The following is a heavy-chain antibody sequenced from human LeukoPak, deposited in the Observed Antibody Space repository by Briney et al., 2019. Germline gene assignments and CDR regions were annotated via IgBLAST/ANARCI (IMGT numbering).Heavy chain of an antibody. CDR1: GGSISSGGYY. Sequence: SETLSLTCTVSGGSISSGGYYWSWIRQHPGKGLEWIGYISYSGSTYYNPSLNSRVTISVGTSKSQFSLRLSSVTAADTAVYYCTRVRGYSYGELDYWGQGTLVTVSS. J-gene: IGHJ4*02. D-gene: IGHD5-18*01. CDR3: TRVRGYSYGELDY. V-gene: IGHV4-31*03. CDR2: ISYSGST.